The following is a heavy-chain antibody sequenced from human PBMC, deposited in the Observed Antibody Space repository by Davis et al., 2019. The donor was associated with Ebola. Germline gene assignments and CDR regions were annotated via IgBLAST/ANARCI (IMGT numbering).Heavy chain of an antibody. V-gene: IGHV3-48*04. J-gene: IGHJ3*02. CDR2: ISSSSSTI. CDR3: ARAQLWQNDAFDI. D-gene: IGHD5-18*01. Sequence: GESLKISCAASGFTFSSYSMNWVRQAPGKGLEWVSYISSSSSTIYYADSVKGRFTISRDNAKNSLYLQMNSLRAEDTAVYYCARAQLWQNDAFDIWGQGTMVTVSS. CDR1: GFTFSSYS.